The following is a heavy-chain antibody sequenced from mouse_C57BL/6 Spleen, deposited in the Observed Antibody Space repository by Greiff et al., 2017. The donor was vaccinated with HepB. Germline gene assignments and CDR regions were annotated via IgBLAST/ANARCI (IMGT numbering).Heavy chain of an antibody. V-gene: IGHV5-4*01. Sequence: EVQLQESGGGLVKPGGSLKLPCAASGFTFSSYAMSWVRQTPEKRLEWVATISDGGSYTYYPDNVKGRFTISRDNAKNNLYLQMSHLKSEDTAMYYCARDGYYYGSRFAYWGQGTLVTVSA. D-gene: IGHD1-1*01. CDR3: ARDGYYYGSRFAY. J-gene: IGHJ3*01. CDR1: GFTFSSYA. CDR2: ISDGGSYT.